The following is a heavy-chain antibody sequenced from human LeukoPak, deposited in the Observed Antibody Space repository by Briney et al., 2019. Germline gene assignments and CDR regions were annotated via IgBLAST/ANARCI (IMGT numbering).Heavy chain of an antibody. V-gene: IGHV3-48*01. Sequence: PGGSLRLSCAASGFTFSSYSMNWVRQAPGKGLEWVSYISSSSSTIYYADSVKGRFTISRDNAKNSLYLQMNSLRAEDTAVYYCARWDYDILTGPLYYYYMDVWGKGTTVTVSS. D-gene: IGHD3-9*01. CDR2: ISSSSSTI. CDR3: ARWDYDILTGPLYYYYMDV. J-gene: IGHJ6*03. CDR1: GFTFSSYS.